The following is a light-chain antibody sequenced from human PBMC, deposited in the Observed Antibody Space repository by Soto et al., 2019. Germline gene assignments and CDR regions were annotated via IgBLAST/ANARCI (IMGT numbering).Light chain of an antibody. V-gene: IGLV1-44*01. CDR2: SNG. CDR3: AAWDDSLFVV. CDR1: SSNIGNNT. J-gene: IGLJ2*01. Sequence: QSVLTQPPSASGTPGQRVTISCSGSSSNIGNNTVNWYQQLPGTAPKLLIYSNGQRPSGVPDRFSGSKSGTSASLAISGLQSENEADYHCAAWDDSLFVVFGGGTKLTVL.